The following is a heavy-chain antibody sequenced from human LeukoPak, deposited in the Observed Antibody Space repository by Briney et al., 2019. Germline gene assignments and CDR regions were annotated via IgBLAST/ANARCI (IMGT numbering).Heavy chain of an antibody. CDR1: GDSVSSSSAS. J-gene: IGHJ4*02. Sequence: SQTLSLTCAISGDSVSSSSASWNWIRQSPSRGLEWLGRTYYRSIWYSDYAIFVKSRIAINADTSKNQFSLQLDSVTPEDTAVYYCARGSDGGYDNWGQGTLVTVSS. D-gene: IGHD5-18*01. V-gene: IGHV6-1*01. CDR3: ARGSDGGYDN. CDR2: TYYRSIWYS.